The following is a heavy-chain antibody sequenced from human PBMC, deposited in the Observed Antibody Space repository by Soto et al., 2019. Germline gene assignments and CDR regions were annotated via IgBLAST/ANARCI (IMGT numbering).Heavy chain of an antibody. D-gene: IGHD2-15*01. Sequence: QVQLVQSGAEVKKPGASVKLSCKASGYTFTSSYVHWVRQSPGQGLEWVAIINPNGGSTNYAQEFQGTVTVTRDTSTSTVFMELSSLHSDDTAVYYCARDLRAANYWGQGTLVTVSS. CDR1: GYTFTSSY. CDR3: ARDLRAANY. CDR2: INPNGGST. V-gene: IGHV1-46*01. J-gene: IGHJ4*02.